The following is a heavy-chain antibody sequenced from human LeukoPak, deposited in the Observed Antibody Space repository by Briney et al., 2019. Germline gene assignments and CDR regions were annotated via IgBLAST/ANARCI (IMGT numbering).Heavy chain of an antibody. J-gene: IGHJ3*02. CDR3: ARDLYGDYGVPCDAFDI. V-gene: IGHV3-21*01. CDR1: GFTFSSYS. D-gene: IGHD4-17*01. Sequence: PGGSLRLSCAASGFTFSSYSMNWVRQAPGKGLEWVSSISSSSSYIYYADSVKGRFTISRDNAKNTLHLQMNSLRAEDTAVYYCARDLYGDYGVPCDAFDIWGQGTMVTVSS. CDR2: ISSSSSYI.